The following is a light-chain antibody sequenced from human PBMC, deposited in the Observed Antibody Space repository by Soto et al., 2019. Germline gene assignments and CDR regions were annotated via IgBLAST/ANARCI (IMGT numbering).Light chain of an antibody. CDR3: QSYDSSLSAL. V-gene: IGLV1-40*01. CDR2: GNS. J-gene: IGLJ1*01. Sequence: QSVLTQPPSVSGAPGQRVTISCTGSSSNIGAGYDVHWYQQPPGTAPKLLIYGNSNRPSGVPDRFSGSKSGTSASLAITGLQAEDEADYYCQSYDSSLSALFGTGTKVTVL. CDR1: SSNIGAGYD.